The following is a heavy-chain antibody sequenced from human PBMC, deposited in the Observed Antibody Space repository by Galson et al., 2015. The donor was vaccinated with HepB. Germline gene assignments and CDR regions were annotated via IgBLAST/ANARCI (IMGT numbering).Heavy chain of an antibody. Sequence: LRLSCAASGFTFSSYSMNWVRQAPGKGLEWVSYISSSSSTIYYADSVKGRFTISRDNAKNSLYLQMNSLRAEDTAVYYCARARSGYGDYWGQGTLVTVSS. D-gene: IGHD5-12*01. CDR1: GFTFSSYS. CDR3: ARARSGYGDY. CDR2: ISSSSSTI. V-gene: IGHV3-48*01. J-gene: IGHJ4*02.